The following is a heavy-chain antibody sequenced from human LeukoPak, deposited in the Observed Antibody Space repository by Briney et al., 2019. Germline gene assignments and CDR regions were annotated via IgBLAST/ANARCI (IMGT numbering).Heavy chain of an antibody. CDR3: ARYSYGYSFDY. D-gene: IGHD5-18*01. V-gene: IGHV3-23*01. CDR2: ISGSGGST. J-gene: IGHJ4*02. Sequence: GGSLRLSCAASGFTFSSYAMSWVRQAPGKGLEWVSAISGSGGSTYYADSVKGRFIISRDNSKNTLYLQMISLRAEDTAVYYCARYSYGYSFDYWGQGTLVTVSS. CDR1: GFTFSSYA.